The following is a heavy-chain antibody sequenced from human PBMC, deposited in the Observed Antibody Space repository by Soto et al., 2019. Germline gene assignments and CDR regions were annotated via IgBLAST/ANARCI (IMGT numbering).Heavy chain of an antibody. D-gene: IGHD6-25*01. V-gene: IGHV3-9*01. J-gene: IGHJ6*04. CDR2: IYYNSDRI. CDR1: GLTLQDYA. CDR3: GKDISPGGRDV. Sequence: EVQLVESGGGLVQPGGSLRLSCAGSGLTLQDYAMHWVRQAPGKGLEWVSGIYYNSDRIDYADSVKGRFTISRDNARDSLYLQMDSLRTEGTGFYYCGKDISPGGRDVWGRGIMVTVSS.